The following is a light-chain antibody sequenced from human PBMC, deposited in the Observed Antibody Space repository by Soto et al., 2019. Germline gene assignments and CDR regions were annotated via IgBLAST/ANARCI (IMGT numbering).Light chain of an antibody. CDR2: GAF. J-gene: IGKJ5*01. V-gene: IGKV3-20*01. CDR3: QQYGSSPT. CDR1: QSLTTRY. Sequence: EIVLTQSPGTLSLFPGERATLSCRASQSLTTRYVAWYQQKPGQAPGLLIYGAFSRATGIPDRFSGGGSGTDFTLTISRVAAEDCAVYHWQQYGSSPTFGQGTRLEI.